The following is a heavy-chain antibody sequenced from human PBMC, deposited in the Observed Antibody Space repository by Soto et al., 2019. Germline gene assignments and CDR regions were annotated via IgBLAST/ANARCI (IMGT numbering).Heavy chain of an antibody. Sequence: SETLSLTCTVSGGSISSYYWSWIRQPPGKGLEWIGYIYYSGSTNYNPSLKSRVTISVDTSKNQFSLKLSSVTAADTAVYYCARRGLVAEEEWFDPWGQGTLVTVSS. J-gene: IGHJ5*02. CDR2: IYYSGST. D-gene: IGHD2-2*01. V-gene: IGHV4-59*08. CDR1: GGSISSYY. CDR3: ARRGLVAEEEWFDP.